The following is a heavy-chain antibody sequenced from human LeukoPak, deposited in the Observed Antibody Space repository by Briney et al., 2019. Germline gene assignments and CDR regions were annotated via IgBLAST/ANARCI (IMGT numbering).Heavy chain of an antibody. CDR2: IYYSGST. J-gene: IGHJ4*02. V-gene: IGHV4-59*01. CDR1: GGSISSYY. CDR3: ARYGGGATYYFDY. Sequence: PSETLSLTCTVSGGSISSYYWSWIRQPPGKGLEWIGYIYYSGSTNYNPSLKSRVTISVDTSKNQFSLKLSSVTTADTAVYYCARYGGGATYYFDYWGQGTLVTVSS. D-gene: IGHD1-26*01.